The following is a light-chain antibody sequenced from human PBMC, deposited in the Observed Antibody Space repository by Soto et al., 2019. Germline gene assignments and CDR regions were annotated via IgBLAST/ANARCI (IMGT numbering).Light chain of an antibody. CDR1: QSVLYSCNNKNY. V-gene: IGKV4-1*01. J-gene: IGKJ4*01. CDR3: QQYYSTPLT. Sequence: DIVMTQSPDSLAVSRGERDTINCTASQSVLYSCNNKNYLDWYQQKPGHPPKLHIYWASTREAGIPDRVSGSGAWTEFTRTISSLQAEDVAVYCGQQYYSTPLTFGGGHKVEIK. CDR2: WAS.